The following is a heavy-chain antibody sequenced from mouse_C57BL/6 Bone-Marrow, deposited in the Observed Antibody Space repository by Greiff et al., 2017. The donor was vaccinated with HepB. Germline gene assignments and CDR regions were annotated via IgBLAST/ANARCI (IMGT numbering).Heavy chain of an antibody. CDR2: INPSTGGT. Sequence: EVQLQESGPELVKPGASVKISCKASGYSFTGYYMNWVKQSPEKSLEWIGEINPSTGGTTYNQKFKAKATLTVDKSSSTAYMQLKSLTSEDSAVYYCARHNYEGFAYWGQGTLVTVSA. V-gene: IGHV1-42*01. J-gene: IGHJ3*01. CDR3: ARHNYEGFAY. CDR1: GYSFTGYY. D-gene: IGHD1-2*01.